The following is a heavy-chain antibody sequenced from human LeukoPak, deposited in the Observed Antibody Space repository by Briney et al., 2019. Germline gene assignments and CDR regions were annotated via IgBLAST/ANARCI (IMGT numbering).Heavy chain of an antibody. CDR3: ASRYSYGFWYFDL. J-gene: IGHJ2*01. CDR2: IYYSGST. D-gene: IGHD5-18*01. V-gene: IGHV4-39*01. Sequence: SETLSLTCTGSGGSISSSSYYWGWIRQPPGKGLEWIGSIYYSGSTYYNPSLKSRVTISVDTSKNQFSLKLSSVTAADTAVYDCASRYSYGFWYFDLWGRGTLVTVSS. CDR1: GGSISSSSYY.